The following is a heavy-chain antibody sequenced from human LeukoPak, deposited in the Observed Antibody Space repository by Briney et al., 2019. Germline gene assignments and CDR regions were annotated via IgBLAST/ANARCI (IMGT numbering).Heavy chain of an antibody. V-gene: IGHV3-21*01. J-gene: IGHJ4*02. CDR3: ARRGTTMVRGKAPDY. CDR1: GFTFSSYS. Sequence: PGGSLRLSCAASGFTFSSYSMNWVRQAPGKGLEWVSSISSSSSYIYYADSVKGRFTISRDNAKNSLYLQMNSLRAEDTAVYYCARRGTTMVRGKAPDYWGQGTLVTVSS. CDR2: ISSSSSYI. D-gene: IGHD3-10*01.